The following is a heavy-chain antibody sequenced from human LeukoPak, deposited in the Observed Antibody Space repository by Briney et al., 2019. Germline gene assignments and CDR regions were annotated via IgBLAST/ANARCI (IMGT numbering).Heavy chain of an antibody. CDR2: ILPDGSQK. CDR3: GRLAHNAWYAIDY. J-gene: IGHJ4*02. CDR1: GFTFSSYA. V-gene: IGHV3-7*01. Sequence: GGSLRLSCAASGFTFSSYAMSWVRQAPGKGLEWVANILPDGSQKYYVDSVKGRFTISRDNPKNSLYLQINSLRVEDTAVYYCGRLAHNAWYAIDYWGQGTLVTVSS. D-gene: IGHD6-13*01.